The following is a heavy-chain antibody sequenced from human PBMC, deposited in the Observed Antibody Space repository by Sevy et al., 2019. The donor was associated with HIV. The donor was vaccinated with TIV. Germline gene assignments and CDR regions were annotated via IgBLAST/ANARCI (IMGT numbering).Heavy chain of an antibody. J-gene: IGHJ3*02. CDR1: GGSISSGDYY. D-gene: IGHD4-4*01. CDR2: IYYSGST. V-gene: IGHV4-30-4*01. CDR3: ARGDDYSNYDFALGIVDI. Sequence: SETLSLTCTVSGGSISSGDYYWSWIRQPPGKGLEWIGYIYYSGSTSYNPSLKSRVTISVDTSKNQFSLKLSSVTAADTAVYYCARGDDYSNYDFALGIVDIWGQGTMVTVSS.